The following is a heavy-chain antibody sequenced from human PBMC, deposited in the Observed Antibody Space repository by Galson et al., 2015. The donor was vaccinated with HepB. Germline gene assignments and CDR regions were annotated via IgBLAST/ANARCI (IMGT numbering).Heavy chain of an antibody. CDR1: GFTFSSYA. Sequence: SLRLSCAASGFTFSSYAMHWVRQAPGKGLEYVSAISSNGGSTYYADSVKGRFTISRDNSKNTLYLQMSSLRAEDTAVYYCVKGPYCSGGSCYSDKDFDYWGQGTLVTVSS. J-gene: IGHJ4*02. CDR2: ISSNGGST. CDR3: VKGPYCSGGSCYSDKDFDY. V-gene: IGHV3-64D*06. D-gene: IGHD2-15*01.